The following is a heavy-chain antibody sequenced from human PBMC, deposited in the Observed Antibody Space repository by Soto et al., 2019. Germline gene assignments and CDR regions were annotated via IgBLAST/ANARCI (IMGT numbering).Heavy chain of an antibody. V-gene: IGHV3-53*01. CDR3: ARKIAYCGGDCYSDWYFDL. CDR1: GLTVSRTQ. CDR2: IYSAGST. D-gene: IGHD2-21*02. J-gene: IGHJ2*01. Sequence: GGSLRLSCAVSGLTVSRTQMSWVRQAPGKGLQWVSVIYSAGSTYYANAVKGRFTISRDNSKNTLYLQMNSLRAEDTAVYYCARKIAYCGGDCYSDWYFDLWGRGTLVTVSS.